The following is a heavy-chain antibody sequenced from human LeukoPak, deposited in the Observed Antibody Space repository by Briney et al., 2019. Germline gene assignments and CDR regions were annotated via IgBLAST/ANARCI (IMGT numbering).Heavy chain of an antibody. CDR2: INTDGSTT. J-gene: IGHJ4*02. CDR3: ARPPGSWYFDY. Sequence: GGSLRLSCAASGFTLSSYWIHWVRQAPGQGLVWVSRINTDGSTTTYADSVKGRFTISRDNAKNTVYLQMNSLRAEDTAVYYCARPPGSWYFDYWGQGTLATVSS. CDR1: GFTLSSYW. D-gene: IGHD6-13*01. V-gene: IGHV3-74*01.